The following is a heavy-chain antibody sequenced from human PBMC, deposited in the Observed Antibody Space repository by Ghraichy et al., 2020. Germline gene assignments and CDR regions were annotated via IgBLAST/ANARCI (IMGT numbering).Heavy chain of an antibody. CDR3: VRLAYCGGDCLTYGMDV. V-gene: IGHV4-39*01. D-gene: IGHD2-21*02. Sequence: SETLSLTCTVSDDSFSSRSYYWGWIRQSPGKGLDWIGSIYYSGSTYYNAPLKSRVIISLDTSKKQFSLRLNSVTAADTAVYFCVRLAYCGGDCLTYGMDVWCQGTTVIVSS. CDR2: IYYSGST. CDR1: DDSFSSRSYY. J-gene: IGHJ6*02.